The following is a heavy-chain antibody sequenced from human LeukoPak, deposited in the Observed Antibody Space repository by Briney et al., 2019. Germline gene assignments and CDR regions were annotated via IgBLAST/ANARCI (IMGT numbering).Heavy chain of an antibody. CDR1: GYTFTSYG. D-gene: IGHD3-10*01. Sequence: AXXXXSXXAXGYTFTSYGISWVRQAPGQGLEWMGWISAYNGNTNYAQKLQGRVTMTTDTSTSTAYMELRSLRSDDTAVYYCAXXXXXXRGVIRGRYWFDPWGQGTLVTVSS. CDR3: AXXXXXXRGVIRGRYWFDP. J-gene: IGHJ5*02. CDR2: ISAYNGNT. V-gene: IGHV1-18*01.